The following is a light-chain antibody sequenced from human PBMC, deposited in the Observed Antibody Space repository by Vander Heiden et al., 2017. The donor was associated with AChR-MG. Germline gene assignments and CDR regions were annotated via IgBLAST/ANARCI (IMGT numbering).Light chain of an antibody. CDR2: SVT. CDR3: CSYAGTYSSLYV. Sequence: QPALTQSRSVSGSPGQSVSISCTGTVSDVGGYNYVSWYQQLPGKAPRLLIYSVTRRPSGVPARFSGSKSGNTASLTISGLQAEDEADYYCCSYAGTYSSLYVFGTGTSVTVL. J-gene: IGLJ1*01. V-gene: IGLV2-11*01. CDR1: VSDVGGYNY.